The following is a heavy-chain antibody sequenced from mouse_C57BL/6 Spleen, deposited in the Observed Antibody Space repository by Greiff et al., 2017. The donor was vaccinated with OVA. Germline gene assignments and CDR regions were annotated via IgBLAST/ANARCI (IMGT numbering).Heavy chain of an antibody. CDR3: ARTYYGSSYAMDY. D-gene: IGHD1-1*01. J-gene: IGHJ4*01. V-gene: IGHV1-82*01. CDR2: IYPGDGDT. Sequence: VQLQQSGPELVKPGASVKISCKASGYAFSSSWMNWVKQRPGKGLEWIGRIYPGDGDTNYNGKFKGQATLTADKSSSTAYMQLISLTSEDSAVYFCARTYYGSSYAMDYGGQGTSVTVSS. CDR1: GYAFSSSW.